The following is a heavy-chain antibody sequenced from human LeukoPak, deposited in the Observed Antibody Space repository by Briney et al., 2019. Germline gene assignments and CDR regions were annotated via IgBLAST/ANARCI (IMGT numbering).Heavy chain of an antibody. CDR1: GYSFTSYW. CDR2: IYPGDSDT. J-gene: IGHJ3*02. Sequence: GESLKISCKGSGYSFTSYWIGWVRQMPGKGLEWMGIIYPGDSDTRYSPSFQGQVTISADKSISTAYLQWSSLKASDTAMYYCARCYSDSSGYFLDAFDIWGQGTMVTVSS. V-gene: IGHV5-51*01. CDR3: ARCYSDSSGYFLDAFDI. D-gene: IGHD3-22*01.